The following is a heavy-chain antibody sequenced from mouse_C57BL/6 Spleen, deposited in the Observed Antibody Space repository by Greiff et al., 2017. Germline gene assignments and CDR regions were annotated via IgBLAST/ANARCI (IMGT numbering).Heavy chain of an antibody. Sequence: QVQLQQSGAELVRPGTSVKVSCKASGYAFTNYLIEWVKQRPGQGLEWIGVINPGSGGTNYNEKFKGKATLTADKSSSTAYMQLSSLTSEDSAVYFCARRWDYFDYWGQDTTLTVSS. D-gene: IGHD4-1*01. CDR2: INPGSGGT. CDR1: GYAFTNYL. J-gene: IGHJ2*01. CDR3: ARRWDYFDY. V-gene: IGHV1-54*01.